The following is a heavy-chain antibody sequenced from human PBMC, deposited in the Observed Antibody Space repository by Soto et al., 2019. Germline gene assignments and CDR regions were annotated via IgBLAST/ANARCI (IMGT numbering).Heavy chain of an antibody. D-gene: IGHD3-16*01. Sequence: EVQLLESGGGLVQPEKSLRLYCAASGFTFSSYVMTWVRQAPGKGLVWVSAISGSGDNTYYADAVKGRFTISRDNSKNTLYLQMNSLRAEDTAVYYCAKNLGDNNSQGWGGLEYWGQGALVTVSS. CDR1: GFTFSSYV. CDR3: AKNLGDNNSQGWGGLEY. CDR2: ISGSGDNT. J-gene: IGHJ4*02. V-gene: IGHV3-23*01.